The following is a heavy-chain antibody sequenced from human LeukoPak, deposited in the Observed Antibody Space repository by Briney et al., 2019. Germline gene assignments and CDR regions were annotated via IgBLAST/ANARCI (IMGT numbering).Heavy chain of an antibody. CDR2: IYYSGST. Sequence: PSETLSLTCTISGGSISSSSYYWDWIRQYPGKGLEWPGTIYYSGSTYYNASLKSRLLISVDTSNNQFSLRLSFVTAADTAVYYCARRRYYDATGYLDWGQGTLITVSS. CDR3: ARRRYYDATGYLD. CDR1: GGSISSSSYY. J-gene: IGHJ1*01. V-gene: IGHV4-39*01. D-gene: IGHD3-22*01.